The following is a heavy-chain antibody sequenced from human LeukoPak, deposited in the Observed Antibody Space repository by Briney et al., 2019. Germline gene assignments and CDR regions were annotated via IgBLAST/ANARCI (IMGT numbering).Heavy chain of an antibody. CDR2: INPNSGGT. CDR3: ARGAPGSYCSGGSCPYFDY. CDR1: GYTFTGYY. D-gene: IGHD2-15*01. V-gene: IGHV1-2*02. J-gene: IGHJ4*02. Sequence: ASVEVSCKASGYTFTGYYMHWVRQAPGQGLEWMGWINPNSGGTNYAQKFQGRVTMTRDTSISTAYMELSRLRSDDTAVYYCARGAPGSYCSGGSCPYFDYWGQGTLVSVSS.